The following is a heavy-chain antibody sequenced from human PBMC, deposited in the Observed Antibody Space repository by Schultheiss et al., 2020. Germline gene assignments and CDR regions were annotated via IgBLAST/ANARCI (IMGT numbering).Heavy chain of an antibody. D-gene: IGHD3-10*01. CDR2: IYSGGNT. CDR1: GFTVSSNY. CDR3: ARDRSEEGLLWAFDI. Sequence: GGSLRLSCAASGFTVSSNYMSWVRQAPGKGLEWVSVIYSGGNTYYADSVKGRFTISRDISKNTVYLQMNSLRAEDTAVYYCARDRSEEGLLWAFDIWGQGTMVTVSS. V-gene: IGHV3-53*01. J-gene: IGHJ3*02.